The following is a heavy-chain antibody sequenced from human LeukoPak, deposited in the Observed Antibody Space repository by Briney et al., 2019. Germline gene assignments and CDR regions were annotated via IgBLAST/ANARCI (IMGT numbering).Heavy chain of an antibody. D-gene: IGHD3-22*01. CDR2: ISYDGSNK. V-gene: IGHV3-30-3*01. J-gene: IGHJ6*02. CDR1: GFTFSSYA. Sequence: PGGSLRLSCAASGFTFSSYAMHWVRQAPGKGLEWVAVISYDGSNKYYADSVKGRFTISRDNSKNTLYLQMNSLRAEDTAVYYCAVSGYYYYYYYGMDVWGQGTTVTVSS. CDR3: AVSGYYYYYYYGMDV.